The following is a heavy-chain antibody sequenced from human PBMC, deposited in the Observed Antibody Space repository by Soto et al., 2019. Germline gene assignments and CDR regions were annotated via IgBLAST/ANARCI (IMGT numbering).Heavy chain of an antibody. CDR2: MNPNSGNT. V-gene: IGHV1-8*01. CDR1: GYTFTSYD. D-gene: IGHD5-18*01. CDR3: ARMGDSYGYFYYYYMDV. Sequence: ASVKVSCKAAGYTFTSYDINRGRQATGKGLEWMGWMNPNSGNTGYAQKFQGRVTMTRNTSISTAYMELSSLRSEDTAVYYCARMGDSYGYFYYYYMDVWGKGTTVTVSS. J-gene: IGHJ6*03.